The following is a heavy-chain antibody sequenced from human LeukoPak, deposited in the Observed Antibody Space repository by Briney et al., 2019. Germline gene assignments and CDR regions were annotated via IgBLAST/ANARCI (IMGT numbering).Heavy chain of an antibody. Sequence: PGGSLRLSCAASGFTFSSYGMSWVRQAPGKGLEWVSAISGSGGSTYYADSVKGRFTISRDNSKNTLYLQMNSLRAEDTAVYYCAKLPVGSSSYFDYWGQGTLVTVSS. CDR2: ISGSGGST. V-gene: IGHV3-23*01. CDR1: GFTFSSYG. CDR3: AKLPVGSSSYFDY. J-gene: IGHJ4*02. D-gene: IGHD6-6*01.